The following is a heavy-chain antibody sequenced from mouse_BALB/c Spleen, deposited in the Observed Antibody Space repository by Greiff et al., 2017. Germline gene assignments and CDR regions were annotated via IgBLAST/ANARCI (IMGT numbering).Heavy chain of an antibody. CDR3: ARVTRARIYGYGFDY. V-gene: IGHV5-6-3*01. J-gene: IGHJ2*01. Sequence: EVKLMESGGGLVQPGGSLKLSCAASGFTFSSYGMSWVRQTPDKRLELVATINSNGGSTYYPDSVKGRFTISRDNAKNTLYLQMSSLKSEDTAMYYCARVTRARIYGYGFDYWGQGTTLTVSS. CDR1: GFTFSSYG. D-gene: IGHD2-2*01. CDR2: INSNGGST.